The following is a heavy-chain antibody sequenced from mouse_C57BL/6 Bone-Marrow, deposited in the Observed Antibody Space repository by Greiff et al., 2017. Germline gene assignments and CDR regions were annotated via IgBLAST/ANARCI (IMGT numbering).Heavy chain of an antibody. V-gene: IGHV12-3*01. CDR1: GFPITSGYY. CDR3: AGRYDYDHDGYWYFGG. J-gene: IGHJ1*03. Sequence: QLQESGPGLVKPSQSLFLTCSITGFPITSGYYWIWIRQSPGKPLEWMGYITHSGETFYNPSLQSPISITREPSKNQFFLQLNSVTTEDTAMYYCAGRYDYDHDGYWYFGGWGTGTTVTVSS. CDR2: ITHSGET. D-gene: IGHD2-4*01.